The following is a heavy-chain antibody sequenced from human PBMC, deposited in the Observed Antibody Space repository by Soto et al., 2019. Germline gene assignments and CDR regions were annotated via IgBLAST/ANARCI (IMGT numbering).Heavy chain of an antibody. CDR1: GYTFTSYA. V-gene: IGHV1-3*01. CDR2: INAGNGNT. CDR3: ALVTYYYDSSGALDY. D-gene: IGHD3-22*01. Sequence: ASVKVSCKASGYTFTSYAMHWVRQAPGQRLEWMGWINAGNGNTKYSQKFQGRVTITRDTSASTAYMELSSLRSEDTAVYYCALVTYYYDSSGALDYWGQGTLVTVSS. J-gene: IGHJ4*02.